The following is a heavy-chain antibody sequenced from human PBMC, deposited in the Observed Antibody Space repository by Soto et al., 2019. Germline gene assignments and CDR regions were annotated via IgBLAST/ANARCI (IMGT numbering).Heavy chain of an antibody. V-gene: IGHV4-30-4*01. CDR2: IYKSTTT. J-gene: IGHJ5*01. D-gene: IGHD2-8*01. Sequence: PSETLSLTCSVSGDSISTVDYFWAWIRQPPGQALEYIGYIYKSTTTYYNPSFESRVAISLDTSKSQFSLNVTSVTAADTAVYFCARGRYCINGRCFPNWFDSWGQGTLLTVSS. CDR3: ARGRYCINGRCFPNWFDS. CDR1: GDSISTVDYF.